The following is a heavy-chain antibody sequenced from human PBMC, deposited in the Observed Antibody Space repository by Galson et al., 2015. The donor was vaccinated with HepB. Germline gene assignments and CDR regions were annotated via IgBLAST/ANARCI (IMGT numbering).Heavy chain of an antibody. D-gene: IGHD4-23*01. CDR3: ARTRRVTPEPSYYYYGMDV. CDR1: GYTFTGYY. V-gene: IGHV1-46*01. Sequence: SVKVSCKASGYTFTGYYMHWVRQAPGQGLEWMGIINPSGGSTSYAQKFQGRVTMTRDTSTSTVYMELSSLRSEDTAVYYCARTRRVTPEPSYYYYGMDVWGQGTLVTVSS. J-gene: IGHJ6*02. CDR2: INPSGGST.